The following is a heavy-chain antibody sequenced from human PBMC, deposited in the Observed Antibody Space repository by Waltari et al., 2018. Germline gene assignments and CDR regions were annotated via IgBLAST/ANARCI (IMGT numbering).Heavy chain of an antibody. CDR1: GFTFSSYS. CDR3: ASWLVSPFDY. CDR2: ISSSSSYI. V-gene: IGHV3-21*01. D-gene: IGHD6-19*01. Sequence: EVQLVESGGGLVKPGGSLRLSCAASGFTFSSYSMNWVRQAPGKGLEWVSSISSSSSYIYYADSVKGRFTISRDNAKNSLYLQMNSLGAEDTAVYYCASWLVSPFDYWGQGTLVTVSS. J-gene: IGHJ4*02.